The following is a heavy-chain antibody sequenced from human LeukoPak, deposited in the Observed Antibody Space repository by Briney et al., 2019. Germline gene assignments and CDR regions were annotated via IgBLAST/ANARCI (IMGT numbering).Heavy chain of an antibody. CDR3: ARGIESYGDYGY. Sequence: SETLSLTCTVTGGPISGSYWSWIRQPPGKGLEWIAYMYNSGSTNYNPSLKSRVTISIDASKNQFSLKLSSLTAADTAIYYCARGIESYGDYGYWGQGILVTVSS. CDR2: MYNSGST. V-gene: IGHV4-59*01. D-gene: IGHD4-17*01. J-gene: IGHJ4*02. CDR1: GGPISGSY.